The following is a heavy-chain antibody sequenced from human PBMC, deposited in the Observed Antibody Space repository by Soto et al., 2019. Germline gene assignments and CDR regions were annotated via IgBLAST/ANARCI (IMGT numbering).Heavy chain of an antibody. CDR3: ARTFGELWDFDY. D-gene: IGHD3-10*01. Sequence: PSETLSLTCTVSGGSISSSSYYWGWIRQPPGKGLEWIGSIYYSGSTYYNPSLKSRVTISVDTSKNQFSLKLSSVTAADTAVYYCARTFGELWDFDYWGKGTLVTVSS. CDR1: GGSISSSSYY. J-gene: IGHJ4*02. V-gene: IGHV4-39*01. CDR2: IYYSGST.